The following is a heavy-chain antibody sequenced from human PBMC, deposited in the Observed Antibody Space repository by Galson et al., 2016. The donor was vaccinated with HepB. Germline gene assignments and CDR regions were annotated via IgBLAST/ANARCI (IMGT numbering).Heavy chain of an antibody. CDR1: GFTFSTYG. D-gene: IGHD4-17*01. J-gene: IGHJ4*02. CDR3: ARGRGYGDSPAYFDY. Sequence: SLRLSCAASGFTFSTYGMHWVRQAPGKGLEWVAVIWYDGSNQYYAHSVEGRSTISRDNSKNTVFLQMNSLRAEDTAVYYCARGRGYGDSPAYFDYWGQGTLVTVSS. CDR2: IWYDGSNQ. V-gene: IGHV3-33*01.